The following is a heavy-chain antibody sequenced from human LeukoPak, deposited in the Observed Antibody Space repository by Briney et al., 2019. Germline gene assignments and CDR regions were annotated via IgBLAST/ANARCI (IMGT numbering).Heavy chain of an antibody. Sequence: ASVKVSCKASGYTFTGYYMHWVRQAPGQGLEWMGIINPSGGSTSYAQKFQGRVTMTRDMSTSTVYMELSSLRSEDTAVYYCAREHRSGGSCLDYWGQGTLVTVSS. D-gene: IGHD2-15*01. J-gene: IGHJ4*02. CDR1: GYTFTGYY. V-gene: IGHV1-46*01. CDR3: AREHRSGGSCLDY. CDR2: INPSGGST.